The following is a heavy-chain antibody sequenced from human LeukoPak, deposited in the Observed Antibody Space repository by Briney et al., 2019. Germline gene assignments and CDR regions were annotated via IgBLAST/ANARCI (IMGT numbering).Heavy chain of an antibody. CDR3: ARVYWGGFFYFDY. CDR2: IYYSGST. J-gene: IGHJ4*02. D-gene: IGHD3-16*01. Sequence: PSETLSLTCTVSGGSISSYYWSWIRQPPGKGLEWIGYIYYSGSTNYNPSLKSRVTISVDTSKNQFSLKLSSVTAADTAVYYCARVYWGGFFYFDYWGQGTLVTVSS. V-gene: IGHV4-59*12. CDR1: GGSISSYY.